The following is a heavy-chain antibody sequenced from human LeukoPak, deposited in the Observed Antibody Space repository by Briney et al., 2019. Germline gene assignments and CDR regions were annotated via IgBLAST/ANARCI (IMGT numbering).Heavy chain of an antibody. CDR1: GITLSNYW. CDR2: IKQDGSEK. J-gene: IGHJ4*02. Sequence: PGSPMSLCSAASGITLSNYWMWWVRPAAGKGLEWVANIKQDGSEKYYVDSVKGRFTISRDNAKNSLYLQMNSLRAEDTAVYYCARERPIGFDYWGQGTLVTVSS. V-gene: IGHV3-7*01. CDR3: ARERPIGFDY.